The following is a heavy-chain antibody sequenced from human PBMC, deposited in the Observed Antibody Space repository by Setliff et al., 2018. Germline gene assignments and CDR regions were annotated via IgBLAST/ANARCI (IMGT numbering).Heavy chain of an antibody. CDR2: ISDDGTNE. CDR1: GFTVSTFS. D-gene: IGHD7-27*01. J-gene: IGHJ6*03. Sequence: GGSLRLSCAASGFTVSTFSMHWVRQAPVKGLEWVATISDDGTNEFYADSVKGRFTVFRDNSKNTLYLQMSSLRPDDAAVYFCASIDWGENFYNTDVWGKGTTVTVSS. V-gene: IGHV3-30*03. CDR3: ASIDWGENFYNTDV.